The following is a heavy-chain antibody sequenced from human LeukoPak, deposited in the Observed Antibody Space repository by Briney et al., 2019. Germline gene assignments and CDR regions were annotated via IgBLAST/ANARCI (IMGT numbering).Heavy chain of an antibody. J-gene: IGHJ3*02. CDR1: GYTFTSYY. CDR3: ARDSQNSGSYINAFDI. V-gene: IGHV1-46*01. Sequence: ASVKVSCKASGYTFTSYYMHWVRQAPGQGLEWMGTINPSGGSTSYAQKFQGRVTMTRDTSTSTVYMELSSLRSEDTAVYYCARDSQNSGSYINAFDIWGQGTMVTVSS. CDR2: INPSGGST. D-gene: IGHD1-26*01.